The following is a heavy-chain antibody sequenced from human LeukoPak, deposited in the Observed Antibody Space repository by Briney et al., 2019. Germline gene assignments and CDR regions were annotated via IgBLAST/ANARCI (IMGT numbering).Heavy chain of an antibody. V-gene: IGHV4-34*01. J-gene: IGHJ4*02. D-gene: IGHD1-26*01. Sequence: SEALSLTCAVYGGSFSGYYWSWIRQPPGKGLEWIGEINHSGSTNYNPSLKSRVTISVDTSKNQFSLKLSSVTAADTAVYYCVVGPQGSYFDYWGQGTLVTVSS. CDR2: INHSGST. CDR1: GGSFSGYY. CDR3: VVGPQGSYFDY.